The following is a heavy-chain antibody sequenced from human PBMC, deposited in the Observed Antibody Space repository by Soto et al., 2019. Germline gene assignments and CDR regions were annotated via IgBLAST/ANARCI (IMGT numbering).Heavy chain of an antibody. CDR3: VKVQVTNYY. Sequence: GVSLRPAFEASGFTFRTYTLSGVGQAPGRGLEWVSTISGNGVSTYYADFVKGRFTISKDFSKDTLYLQMNSLRAEDTAIYYCVKVQVTNYY. CDR1: GFTFRTYT. J-gene: IGHJ6*01. CDR2: ISGNGVST. V-gene: IGHV3-23*01.